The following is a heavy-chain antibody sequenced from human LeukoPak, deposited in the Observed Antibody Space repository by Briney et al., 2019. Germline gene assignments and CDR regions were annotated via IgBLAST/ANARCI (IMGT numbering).Heavy chain of an antibody. D-gene: IGHD3-3*01. CDR1: SGSISSSLHY. CDR3: ARVLPTIFDY. Sequence: SETLSPTCTVSSGSISSSLHYWGWIRQPPGKGLEWIGNVYYSGSTSYNPSLQSRVTIAVDMSKNQFSLKVTSVTARDTAVYYCARVLPTIFDYWGQGILVTVSS. V-gene: IGHV4-39*02. J-gene: IGHJ4*02. CDR2: VYYSGST.